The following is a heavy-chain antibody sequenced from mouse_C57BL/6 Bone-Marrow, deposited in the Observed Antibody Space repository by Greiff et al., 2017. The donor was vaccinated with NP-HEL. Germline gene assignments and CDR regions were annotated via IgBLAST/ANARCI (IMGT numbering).Heavy chain of an antibody. CDR3: ARSNCDDY. D-gene: IGHD4-1*01. V-gene: IGHV1-82*01. CDR2: IYPGDGDT. J-gene: IGHJ2*01. Sequence: QVQLQQPGADLVKPGASVKLSCKASGYTFTSYWMHWVQQTPGKGLEWIGWIYPGDGDTNYNGTFKGKATLTADNSTITAYMQLGSLTSDDSAVYYCARSNCDDYWGQGTTLTVSS. CDR1: GYTFTSYW.